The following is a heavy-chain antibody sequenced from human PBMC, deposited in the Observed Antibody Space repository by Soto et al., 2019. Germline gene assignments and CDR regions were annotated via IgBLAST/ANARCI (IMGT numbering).Heavy chain of an antibody. J-gene: IGHJ6*02. CDR2: ISAYNGNT. D-gene: IGHD2-2*01. CDR3: ARDTGCSSTSCYFDYGMDV. Sequence: GVPLKGSWKSSGYTFTTSGSSWVRQSNVQGLDWMGWISAYNGNTNYAQKLQGRVTMTTDTSTSTAYMELRSLRSDDTAVYYCARDTGCSSTSCYFDYGMDVWGQANTVTVS. V-gene: IGHV1-18*04. CDR1: GYTFTTSG.